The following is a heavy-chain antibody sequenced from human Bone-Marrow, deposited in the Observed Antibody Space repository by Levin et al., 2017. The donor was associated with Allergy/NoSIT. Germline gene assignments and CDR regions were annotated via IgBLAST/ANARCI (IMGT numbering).Heavy chain of an antibody. V-gene: IGHV4-39*01. D-gene: IGHD2/OR15-2a*01. CDR2: IYSSGTT. CDR3: TRHLYDSDSMNYSYFFDY. CDR1: GGSMATKSYY. J-gene: IGHJ4*02. Sequence: KASETLSLTCSVSGGSMATKSYYWGWIRQPPGKELEWIASIYSSGTTNYNPSLRSRVTMSVDTSENQFSLKLRSVTAADTAIYYCTRHLYDSDSMNYSYFFDYWGQGALVTVSS.